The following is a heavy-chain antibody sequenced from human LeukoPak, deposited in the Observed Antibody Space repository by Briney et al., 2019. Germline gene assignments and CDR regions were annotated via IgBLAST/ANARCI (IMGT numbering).Heavy chain of an antibody. CDR2: IYYSGST. Sequence: SETLSLTCTVSGGSISSSSYYWGWIRQPPGKGLEWIGSIYYSGSTYYNPSLKSRVTISVDTSKNQFSLKLSSVTAADTAVYYCARQLGYCTNGVCYAELFDYWGQGTLVTVSS. V-gene: IGHV4-39*01. CDR1: GGSISSSSYY. J-gene: IGHJ4*02. CDR3: ARQLGYCTNGVCYAELFDY. D-gene: IGHD2-8*01.